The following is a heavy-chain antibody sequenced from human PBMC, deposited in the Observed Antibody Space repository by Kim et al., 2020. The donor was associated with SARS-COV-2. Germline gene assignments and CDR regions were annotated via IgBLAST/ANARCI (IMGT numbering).Heavy chain of an antibody. Sequence: SETLSLTCAVYGGSFSGYYWSWIRQPPGKGLEWIGEINHSGSTNYNPSLKSRVTISVDTSKNQFSLKLSSVTAADTAVYYCARGYGYSGYWGQGTLVTVS. D-gene: IGHD2-15*01. CDR2: INHSGST. CDR3: ARGYGYSGY. V-gene: IGHV4-34*01. J-gene: IGHJ4*02. CDR1: GGSFSGYY.